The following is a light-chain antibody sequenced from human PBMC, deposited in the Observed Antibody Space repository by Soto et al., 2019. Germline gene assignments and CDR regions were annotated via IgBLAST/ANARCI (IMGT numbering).Light chain of an antibody. CDR2: AAS. J-gene: IGKJ2*02. V-gene: IGKV1-39*01. CDR1: QSISSY. Sequence: DIQMTQSPSSLSASVGDRVTITCRASQSISSYLNWYQQKPGKAPKLLIYAASSLQSGVPSRFSGSGSGTDFTLTISSLQPEDFATYYCQQSYSTPLCTFDQVTKLAIK. CDR3: QQSYSTPLCT.